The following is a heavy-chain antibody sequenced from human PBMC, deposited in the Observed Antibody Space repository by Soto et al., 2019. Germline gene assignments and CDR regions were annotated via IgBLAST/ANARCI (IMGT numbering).Heavy chain of an antibody. D-gene: IGHD6-13*01. J-gene: IGHJ6*02. Sequence: PGGSLRLSCAASGFTFSSYAMSWVRQAPGKGLEWVSAISGSGGSTYYADSVKGRFTISRDNSKNTLYLQMNSLRAEDTAVYYCARVLQQLDYYYYGMDLWGQGTTVTVSS. V-gene: IGHV3-23*01. CDR1: GFTFSSYA. CDR3: ARVLQQLDYYYYGMDL. CDR2: ISGSGGST.